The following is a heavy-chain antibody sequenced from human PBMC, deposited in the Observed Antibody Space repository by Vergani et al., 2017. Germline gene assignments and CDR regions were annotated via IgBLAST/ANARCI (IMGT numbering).Heavy chain of an antibody. D-gene: IGHD6-13*01. V-gene: IGHV3-33*01. J-gene: IGHJ6*02. CDR2: IWYDGSNK. Sequence: QVQLVESGGGVVQPGRSLRLSCAASGFTFSSYGMHWVRQAPGKGLEWVAVIWYDGSNKYYADSVKGRFTISRDNSKNTLYLRMNSLRVEDTAVYYCARDSGRSSWYDERKDYGERKYYYYHGMDVWGQGTTVSVSS. CDR3: ARDSGRSSWYDERKDYGERKYYYYHGMDV. CDR1: GFTFSSYG.